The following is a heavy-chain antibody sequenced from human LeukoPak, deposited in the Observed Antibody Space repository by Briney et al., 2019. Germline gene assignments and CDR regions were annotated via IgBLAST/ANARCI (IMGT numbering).Heavy chain of an antibody. CDR3: ARVSRLGPFDY. J-gene: IGHJ4*02. V-gene: IGHV3-7*01. CDR2: IKQDGSEK. Sequence: GGSLRLSCAASGFTVSSNYMSWVRQAPGKGLEWVANIKQDGSEKYYVDSVKGRFTISRDNAKNSLYLQMNSLRAEDTAMYYCARVSRLGPFDYWGQGTLVTVSS. CDR1: GFTVSSNY. D-gene: IGHD4-11*01.